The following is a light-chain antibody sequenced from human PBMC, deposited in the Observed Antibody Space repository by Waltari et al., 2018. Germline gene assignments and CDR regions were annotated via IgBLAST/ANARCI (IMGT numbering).Light chain of an antibody. CDR3: CSYAGGGTYV. CDR2: EVT. CDR1: RRNLEKYNL. Sequence: QPALPHPASVSRPPGQSITIPSPGPRRNLEKYNLVPWYQHHPDKAPKPMIYEVTKRPSGVSNRFSGSKSDNTASLTISGLQAEDEADYYCCSYAGGGTYVFGPGTKVTVL. V-gene: IGLV2-23*02. J-gene: IGLJ1*01.